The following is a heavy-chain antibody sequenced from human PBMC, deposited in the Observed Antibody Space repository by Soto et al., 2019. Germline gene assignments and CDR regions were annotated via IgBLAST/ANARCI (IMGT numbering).Heavy chain of an antibody. CDR2: IGTAGGST. J-gene: IGHJ4*02. CDR3: AKLNDFWSGYYVNY. V-gene: IGHV3-23*01. D-gene: IGHD3-3*01. CDR1: GFTFSSYD. Sequence: GGSLRLSCAASGFTFSSYDMHWVRQATGKGLEWVSAIGTAGGSTYYADSVKGRFTISRDNSKNTLYLQMNSLRAEDTAVYYCAKLNDFWSGYYVNYWGQGTLVTVSS.